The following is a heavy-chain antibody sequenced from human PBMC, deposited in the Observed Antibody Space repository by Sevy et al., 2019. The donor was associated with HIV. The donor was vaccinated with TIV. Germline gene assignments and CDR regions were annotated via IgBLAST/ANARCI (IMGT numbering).Heavy chain of an antibody. V-gene: IGHV3-23*01. CDR3: AKWGTLIVVVTPSWYFDL. D-gene: IGHD3-22*01. J-gene: IGHJ2*01. CDR1: GVTFSNYA. Sequence: GGSLRLSCAASGVTFSNYAMNWVRQAPGKGLEWVSTITGSGGTTYYADSVKGRFTISRDNSKNTLYLQINSLRAEETAVYYCAKWGTLIVVVTPSWYFDLWGRGTLVTVSS. CDR2: ITGSGGTT.